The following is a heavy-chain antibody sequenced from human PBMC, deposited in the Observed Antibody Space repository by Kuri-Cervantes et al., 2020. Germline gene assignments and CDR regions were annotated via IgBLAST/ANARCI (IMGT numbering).Heavy chain of an antibody. CDR3: ARDSKYYYDSSGYLSSLGAFDI. V-gene: IGHV1-8*01. Sequence: ASVKVSCKASGYTFTSYDINWVRQATGQGLEWMGWMNPNNGNTGYAQKFQGRATITRDTSASAAYMELSSLRSEDTAVYYCARDSKYYYDSSGYLSSLGAFDIWGQGTMVTVSS. J-gene: IGHJ3*02. D-gene: IGHD3-22*01. CDR1: GYTFTSYD. CDR2: MNPNNGNT.